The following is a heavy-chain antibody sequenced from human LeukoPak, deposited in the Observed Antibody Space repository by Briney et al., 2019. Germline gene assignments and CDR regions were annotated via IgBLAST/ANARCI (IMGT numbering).Heavy chain of an antibody. CDR2: ISGSGGST. D-gene: IGHD6-13*01. CDR1: GFTFSSYA. J-gene: IGHJ4*02. CDR3: ATFRGSERSIWYPYFDY. V-gene: IGHV3-23*01. Sequence: GGSLRLSCAASGFTFSSYAMSWVRQASGKGLEWVSAISGSGGSTYYADSVKGRFTISRDNAKNSLYLQMNSLRAEDTAVYYCATFRGSERSIWYPYFDYWGQGTLVTVSS.